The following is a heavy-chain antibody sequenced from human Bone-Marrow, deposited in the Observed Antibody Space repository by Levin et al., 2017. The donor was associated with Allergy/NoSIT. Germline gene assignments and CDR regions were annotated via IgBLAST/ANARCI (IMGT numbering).Heavy chain of an antibody. J-gene: IGHJ6*02. CDR2: ISGSGSTT. V-gene: IGHV3-23*01. Sequence: GESLKISCEGSGFTFTRHAMTWVRQAPGKGLEWVSSISGSGSTTYYADSVKGRFTISRDNARSTVFLEMNSLRAEDTAVDHCAKDLEDELLYGVVHAVALDVWGHGTTVTVAS. CDR3: AKDLEDELLYGVVHAVALDV. D-gene: IGHD4-17*01. CDR1: GFTFTRHA.